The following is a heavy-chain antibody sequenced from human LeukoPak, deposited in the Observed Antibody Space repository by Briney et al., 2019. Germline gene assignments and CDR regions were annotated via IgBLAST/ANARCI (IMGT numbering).Heavy chain of an antibody. V-gene: IGHV4-59*01. CDR2: IYYSGST. CDR3: ARGSGSYWGPHFDY. Sequence: SETLSLTCTVSGGSISSYYWSWIRQPPGKGLEWIGYIYYSGSTNYNPPLKSRVTISVDTSKNQFSLKLSSVTAADTAVYYCARGSGSYWGPHFDYWGQGTLVTVSS. D-gene: IGHD1-26*01. J-gene: IGHJ4*02. CDR1: GGSISSYY.